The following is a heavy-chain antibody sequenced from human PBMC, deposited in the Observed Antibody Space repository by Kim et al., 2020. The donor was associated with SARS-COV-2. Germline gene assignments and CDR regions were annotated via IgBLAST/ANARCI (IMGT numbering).Heavy chain of an antibody. J-gene: IGHJ4*02. CDR2: IYYSGST. Sequence: SETLSLTCTVSGGSISSSSYYWGWIRQPPGKGLEWIGSIYYSGSTYYNPSLKSRVTISVDTSKNQFSLKLSSVTAADTAVYYCAILGGYIAAHDYWGQGTLVTVSS. CDR1: GGSISSSSYY. V-gene: IGHV4-39*07. D-gene: IGHD6-6*01. CDR3: AILGGYIAAHDY.